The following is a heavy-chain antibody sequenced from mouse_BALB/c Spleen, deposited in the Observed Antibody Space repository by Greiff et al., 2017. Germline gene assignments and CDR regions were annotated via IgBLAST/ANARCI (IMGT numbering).Heavy chain of an antibody. CDR2: ISSGGGST. V-gene: IGHV5-12-1*01. Sequence: EVMLVESGGGLVKPGGSLKLSCAASGFAFSSYDMSWVRQTPEKRLEWVAYISSGGGSTYYPDTVKGRFTISRDNAKNTLYLQMSSLKSEDTAMYYCARHAAFAYWGQGTLATVSA. CDR3: ARHAAFAY. CDR1: GFAFSSYD. J-gene: IGHJ3*01.